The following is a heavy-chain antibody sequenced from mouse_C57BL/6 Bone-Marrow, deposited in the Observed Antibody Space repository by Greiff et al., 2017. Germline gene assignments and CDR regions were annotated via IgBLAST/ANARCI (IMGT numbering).Heavy chain of an antibody. CDR3: ARNPHYYVSAWFAY. CDR2: IWSGGST. CDR1: GFSLTSYG. V-gene: IGHV2-2*01. Sequence: QVQLQQSGPGLVQPSQSLSITCTVSGFSLTSYGVHWVRQSPGKGLEWLGVIWSGGSTDYNAAFISRLSISKDNPKSQVFFKMNSLLADDTAIYYCARNPHYYVSAWFAYWGQGTLVTVSA. J-gene: IGHJ3*01. D-gene: IGHD1-1*01.